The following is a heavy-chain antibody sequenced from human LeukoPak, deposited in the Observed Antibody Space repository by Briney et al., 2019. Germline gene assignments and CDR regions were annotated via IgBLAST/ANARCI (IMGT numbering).Heavy chain of an antibody. CDR2: ISSSSSTI. CDR3: ARGSVTTSDY. CDR1: GLTFSSYS. V-gene: IGHV3-48*01. Sequence: PGGSLRLSCAASGLTFSSYSMNWVRQAPGKGLEWVSYISSSSSTIYYADSVKGRFTISRDNAKNSLYLQMNSLRAEDTAVYYCARGSVTTSDYWGQGTLVTVSS. J-gene: IGHJ4*02. D-gene: IGHD4-17*01.